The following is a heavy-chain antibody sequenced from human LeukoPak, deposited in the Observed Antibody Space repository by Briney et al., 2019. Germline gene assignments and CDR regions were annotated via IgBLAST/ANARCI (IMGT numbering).Heavy chain of an antibody. CDR3: ARESSVGAHKAFDY. CDR1: GFTFSNYW. Sequence: GGSLRLSCAASGFTFSNYWMSWVRQAPGRGLEWVANIKYDGGEKYYVDCVKGRVTISRGNAKDSLYLQMNGLRAEDTAVYYCARESSVGAHKAFDYWGQGTLVTVSS. V-gene: IGHV3-7*01. CDR2: IKYDGGEK. D-gene: IGHD1-26*01. J-gene: IGHJ4*02.